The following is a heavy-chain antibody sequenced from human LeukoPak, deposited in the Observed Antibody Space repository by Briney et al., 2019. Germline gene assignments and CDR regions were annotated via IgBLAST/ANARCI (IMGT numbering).Heavy chain of an antibody. D-gene: IGHD5-18*01. CDR2: IYPSGNT. CDR1: GGSISSYY. J-gene: IGHJ4*02. V-gene: IGHV4-4*08. Sequence: SETLSLTCTVSGGSISSYYWGWIRQPPGKGLEWIGNIYPSGNTYYNPSLKSRVTISIDTSKNQFSLKLSSVTAADTAVYYCARRFGYSYGYDDCWGQGTLVTVSS. CDR3: ARRFGYSYGYDDC.